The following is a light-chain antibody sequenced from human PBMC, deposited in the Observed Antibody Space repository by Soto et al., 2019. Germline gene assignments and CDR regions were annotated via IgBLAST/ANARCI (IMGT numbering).Light chain of an antibody. CDR3: CSYAGSYTWV. V-gene: IGLV2-11*01. Sequence: QSVLTQPRSVSGSPGQSVTISCTGNSSDVGNYNYVSWYQQHPGKAPKVMIYDVNKWPSGVPDRFSGSKSGNTASLTISGLQAEDEADYYCCSYAGSYTWVFGGGTKLTVL. CDR1: SSDVGNYNY. J-gene: IGLJ3*02. CDR2: DVN.